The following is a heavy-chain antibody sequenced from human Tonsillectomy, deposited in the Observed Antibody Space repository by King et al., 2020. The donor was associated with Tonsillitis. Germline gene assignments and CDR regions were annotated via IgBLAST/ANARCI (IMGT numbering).Heavy chain of an antibody. Sequence: VQLVESGGGVVQPGKSLRLSCAASGFTFSSFAMHWVRQAPGKGLEWVAVIWDDGSDKYYADSVKGRFTISRDNSKNTLYLQMNSLRAEDTAVYYCARDKTWVQLWPSAYMDVWGKGTTVTVSS. J-gene: IGHJ6*03. CDR1: GFTFSSFA. CDR3: ARDKTWVQLWPSAYMDV. CDR2: IWDDGSDK. V-gene: IGHV3-33*08. D-gene: IGHD5-18*01.